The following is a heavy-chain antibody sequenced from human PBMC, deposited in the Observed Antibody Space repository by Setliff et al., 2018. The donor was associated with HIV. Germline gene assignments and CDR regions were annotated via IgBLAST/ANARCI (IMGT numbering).Heavy chain of an antibody. V-gene: IGHV1-69*04. J-gene: IGHJ6*02. CDR3: AGASVGGPDRYYYEYGMDV. CDR2: IIPVLGMV. CDR1: GGAFRGYG. Sequence: SVKVSCKSSGGAFRGYGFTWVRHAPGQGLEWMGRIIPVLGMVNYAEQFQGRVTITADGSTTTVYMAIKSLRSEDTAVYYCAGASVGGPDRYYYEYGMDVWGQGTTVTVSS. D-gene: IGHD6-19*01.